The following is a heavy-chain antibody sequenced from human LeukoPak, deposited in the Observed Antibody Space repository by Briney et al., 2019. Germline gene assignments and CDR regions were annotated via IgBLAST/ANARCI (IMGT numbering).Heavy chain of an antibody. V-gene: IGHV1-46*04. CDR2: INPSGGNT. CDR3: ARASGIVYCSGGSCYAY. J-gene: IGHJ4*02. D-gene: IGHD2-15*01. Sequence: ASVKVSCKASVYTFTNFYMHWVRQAPGQGLEWMALINPSGGNTRYAQKLQGRVTMTRDTSTTTIYMELSSLRSEDTAVYYCARASGIVYCSGGSCYAYWGQGTLVTVSS. CDR1: VYTFTNFY.